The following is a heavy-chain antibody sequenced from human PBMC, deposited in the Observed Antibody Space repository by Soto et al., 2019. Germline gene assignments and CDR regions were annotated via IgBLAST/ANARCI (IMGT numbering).Heavy chain of an antibody. V-gene: IGHV3-21*01. D-gene: IGHD3-10*01. CDR3: ASIPGGPPLRYFDY. Sequence: PGGSLRLSCAASGFTFSSHSMNWVRQAPGKGLEWVSSISSSGSYIYYADSLEGLFAISRDNAKNSLYLQMNSLRAEDTAVYYCASIPGGPPLRYFDYWGQGTLVTVSS. CDR1: GFTFSSHS. J-gene: IGHJ4*02. CDR2: ISSSGSYI.